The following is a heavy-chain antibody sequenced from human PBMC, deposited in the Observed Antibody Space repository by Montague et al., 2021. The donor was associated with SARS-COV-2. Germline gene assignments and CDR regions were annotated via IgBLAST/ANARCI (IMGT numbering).Heavy chain of an antibody. CDR3: ARRLGGSGWLDY. V-gene: IGHV4-39*01. CDR2: IHSSGTT. CDR1: GGSIGSGSYY. D-gene: IGHD6-25*01. Sequence: SETLSLTCTVAGGSIGSGSYYWGWFRQPPGKGLEWIGNIHSSGTTYYKSRVTISVDTSKNQFSLKMTSVTAADTAVYYCARRLGGSGWLDYWGQGTLVTVSS. J-gene: IGHJ4*02.